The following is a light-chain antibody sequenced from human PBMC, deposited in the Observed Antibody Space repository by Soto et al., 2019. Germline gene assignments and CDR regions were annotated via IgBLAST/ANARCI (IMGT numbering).Light chain of an antibody. J-gene: IGKJ1*01. CDR1: QSVSSSY. CDR2: GAS. CDR3: QQYGSSPWT. Sequence: EIVMTQSPATLSVSPGERATLSCRASQSVSSSYLAWYQQKPGQAPRLLIYGASSRATGIPDRFSGSGSGTDFTLTISRLEPEHFAVYYCQQYGSSPWTFGQGTKVDIK. V-gene: IGKV3-20*01.